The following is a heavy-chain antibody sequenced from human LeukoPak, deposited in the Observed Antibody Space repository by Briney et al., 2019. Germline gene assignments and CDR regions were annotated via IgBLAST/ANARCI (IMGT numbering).Heavy chain of an antibody. J-gene: IGHJ4*02. D-gene: IGHD1-14*01. CDR3: ARVDPRKSFDY. CDR1: GGSISSSSYY. V-gene: IGHV4-39*07. Sequence: SQTLSLTCTASGGSISSSSYYWGWIRQPPGKGLEWIGSIYYSGSTYYNPSLKSRVTISVDTSKNQFSLKLSSVTAADTAVYYCARVDPRKSFDYWGQGTLVTVSS. CDR2: IYYSGST.